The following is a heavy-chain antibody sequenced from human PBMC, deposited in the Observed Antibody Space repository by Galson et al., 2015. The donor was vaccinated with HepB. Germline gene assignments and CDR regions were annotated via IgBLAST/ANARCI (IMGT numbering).Heavy chain of an antibody. CDR3: AKSPISGRRWTGSSLTPYFFGH. Sequence: SLRLSCAASGFIFGDYAMNWVRQAPGKGLEWVSGISWNSVTIGYADSVKGRFTVSRDNTKNSLFLQMNSLRAEDTAFYYCAKSPISGRRWTGSSLTPYFFGHWCQGAVVTV. CDR2: ISWNSVTI. CDR1: GFIFGDYA. J-gene: IGHJ4*02. V-gene: IGHV3-9*01. D-gene: IGHD3/OR15-3a*01.